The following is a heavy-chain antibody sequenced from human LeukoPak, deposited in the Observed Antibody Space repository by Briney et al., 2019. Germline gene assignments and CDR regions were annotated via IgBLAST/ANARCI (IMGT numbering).Heavy chain of an antibody. CDR3: ARFSRGWFDP. CDR2: ISSSGSTI. V-gene: IGHV3-48*03. J-gene: IGHJ5*02. Sequence: GGSLRLSCAASGFTFRSYEMNWVRQAPGKGLEWVSYISSSGSTIYYADSVKGRFTISRDNAKNSLYLQMNSLRAEDTAVYYCARFSRGWFDPWGQGTLVTVSS. D-gene: IGHD3-10*01. CDR1: GFTFRSYE.